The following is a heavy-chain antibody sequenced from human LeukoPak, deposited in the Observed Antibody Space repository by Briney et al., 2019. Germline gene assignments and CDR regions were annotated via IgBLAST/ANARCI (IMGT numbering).Heavy chain of an antibody. CDR1: GFTVSSNY. J-gene: IGHJ6*02. Sequence: GGSLRLSCAASGFTVSSNYMSWVRQAPGKGLEWVSVIYSGGSTYYADSVKGRFTISRDNFKNTLYLQMNSLRAEDTAVYYCARDLGFGESLIYYYYGMDVWGQGTTVTVSS. CDR3: ARDLGFGESLIYYYYGMDV. D-gene: IGHD3-10*01. CDR2: IYSGGST. V-gene: IGHV3-66*01.